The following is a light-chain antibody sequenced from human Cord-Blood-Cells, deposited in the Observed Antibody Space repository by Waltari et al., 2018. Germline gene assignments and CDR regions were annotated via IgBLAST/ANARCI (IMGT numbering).Light chain of an antibody. Sequence: QSALTQPASVSGSPGQSITISCTGTSSDVGGYNYVSWYQQHPGKAPKLMIYDVSKRASGVSNRFSGSKSGNTASLTISGLQAEDEADYYCSSYTSSFLFGGGTKLTVL. J-gene: IGLJ2*01. CDR3: SSYTSSFL. CDR2: DVS. CDR1: SSDVGGYNY. V-gene: IGLV2-14*01.